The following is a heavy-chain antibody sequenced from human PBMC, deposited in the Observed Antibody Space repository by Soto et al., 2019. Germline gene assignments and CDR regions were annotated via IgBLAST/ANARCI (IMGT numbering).Heavy chain of an antibody. CDR2: IYYSGST. CDR1: GGCFSGYY. CDR3: ARDGGVGYSYGGDYYYGMDV. J-gene: IGHJ6*02. D-gene: IGHD5-18*01. V-gene: IGHV4-59*01. Sequence: LTCAVDGGCFSGYYWSWIRQPPGKGLEWIGYIYYSGSTNYNPSLKSRVTISVDTSKNQFSLKLSSVTAADTAVYYCARDGGVGYSYGGDYYYGMDVWGQGTTVTVSS.